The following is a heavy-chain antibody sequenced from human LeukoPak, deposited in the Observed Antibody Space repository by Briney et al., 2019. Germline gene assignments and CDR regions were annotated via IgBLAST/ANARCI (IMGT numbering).Heavy chain of an antibody. J-gene: IGHJ4*02. CDR1: GGSISSGGYS. CDR2: IYHSGST. D-gene: IGHD2-2*01. CDR3: ARASYLQIFDY. V-gene: IGHV4-30-2*01. Sequence: SQTLSLTCAVSGGSISSGGYSWSWIRQPPGKGLEWIGYIYHSGSTYYNPSLKSRVTISVDRSKNQFSLKLSSVTAADTAVYYCARASYLQIFDYWGQGTLVTVSS.